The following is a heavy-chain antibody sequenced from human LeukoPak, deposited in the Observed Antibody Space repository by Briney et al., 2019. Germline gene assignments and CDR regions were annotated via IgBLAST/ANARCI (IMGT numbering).Heavy chain of an antibody. CDR2: INSDGSST. V-gene: IGHV3-74*01. D-gene: IGHD3-10*01. CDR3: ARRRLVSGRDY. Sequence: TGGSLRLSCAASGFTFSSYWMHWVRQAPGKGLVWVSRINSDGSSTSYADSVKGRFTISRDNSKNTLYLQMNSLRAEDTAVYYCARRRLVSGRDYWGQGTLVTVSS. CDR1: GFTFSSYW. J-gene: IGHJ4*02.